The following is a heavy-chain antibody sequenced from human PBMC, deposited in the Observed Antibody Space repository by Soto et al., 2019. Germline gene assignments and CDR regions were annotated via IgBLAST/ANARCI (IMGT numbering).Heavy chain of an antibody. V-gene: IGHV4-30-4*01. Sequence: QVQLQESGPGLVKPSETLSLTCTVSGGSISRADYYWSWIRQPPGKGLELIGYVYYRGSIYYNPSLESRIRISVDTSKNQFSLKLTSVTAADTAMYFCARVTFTPKWFDSWGQGTLVTVSS. CDR1: GGSISRADYY. CDR3: ARVTFTPKWFDS. J-gene: IGHJ5*01. CDR2: VYYRGSI.